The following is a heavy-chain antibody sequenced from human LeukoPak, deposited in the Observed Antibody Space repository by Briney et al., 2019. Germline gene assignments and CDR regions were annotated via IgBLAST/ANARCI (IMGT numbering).Heavy chain of an antibody. CDR1: GGSFSGYY. V-gene: IGHV4-34*01. CDR2: INHSGST. J-gene: IGHJ3*02. CDR3: AGSYYYDSSDSDAFDI. D-gene: IGHD3-22*01. Sequence: SETLSLTCAVYGGSFSGYYWSWIRQPPGKGLEWIGEINHSGSTNYNPSLKSRVTISVDTSKNQFSLKLSSVTAADTAVYYCAGSYYYDSSDSDAFDIWGQGTMVTVSS.